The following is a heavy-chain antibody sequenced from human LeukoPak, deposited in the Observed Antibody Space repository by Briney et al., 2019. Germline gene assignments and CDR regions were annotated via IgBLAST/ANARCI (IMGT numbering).Heavy chain of an antibody. Sequence: ASVKVSFKASGYTFTSYDINWVRQATGQGLEWMGWMNPNSGNTGYEQKFQGRVTMTMHTSKSTAYMELSSMRSQDTAVYYCARGWYSSGWYYFDYWGQGTLVTVSS. CDR2: MNPNSGNT. CDR3: ARGWYSSGWYYFDY. CDR1: GYTFTSYD. J-gene: IGHJ4*02. D-gene: IGHD6-19*01. V-gene: IGHV1-8*01.